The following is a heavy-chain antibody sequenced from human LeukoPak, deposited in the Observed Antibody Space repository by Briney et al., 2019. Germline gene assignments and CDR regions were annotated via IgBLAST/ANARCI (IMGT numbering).Heavy chain of an antibody. CDR1: GGSFSGYY. J-gene: IGHJ4*02. V-gene: IGHV4-34*01. Sequence: SETLSLTCAVYGGSFSGYYWSWIRQPPGKGLEWIGEINHSGSTNYNPSLKSRVTISVDTSKNQFSLKLSSVTAADTAVYYCARRGAAAGTAHFDYWGRGTLVTVSS. CDR3: ARRGAAAGTAHFDY. D-gene: IGHD6-13*01. CDR2: INHSGST.